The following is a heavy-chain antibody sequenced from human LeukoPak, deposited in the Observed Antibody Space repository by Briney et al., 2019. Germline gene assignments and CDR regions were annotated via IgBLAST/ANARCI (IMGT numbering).Heavy chain of an antibody. CDR2: IKQDGSEK. J-gene: IGHJ5*02. D-gene: IGHD6-13*01. CDR1: GFTFSSYW. CDR3: ASSSSWLYNWFDP. V-gene: IGHV3-7*01. Sequence: GGSLRLSCAASGFTFSSYWMSWVRQAPGKGLEWVANIKQDGSEKYYVGSVKGRFTISRDNAKNSLYLQMNSLRAEDTAVYYCASSSSWLYNWFDPWGQGTLVTVSS.